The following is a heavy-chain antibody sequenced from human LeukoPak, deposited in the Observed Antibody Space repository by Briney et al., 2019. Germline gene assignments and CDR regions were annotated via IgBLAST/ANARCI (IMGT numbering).Heavy chain of an antibody. Sequence: ASVKVSCKASGGTFSSYAISWVRQAPGQGLEWMGGIIPIFGTANYAQKFQGRVTITADESTSTAYMELSSLRSEDTAVYYCARPYNWNYGHPFDYWGQGTLVTVSS. CDR3: ARPYNWNYGHPFDY. J-gene: IGHJ4*02. CDR1: GGTFSSYA. CDR2: IIPIFGTA. V-gene: IGHV1-69*01. D-gene: IGHD1-7*01.